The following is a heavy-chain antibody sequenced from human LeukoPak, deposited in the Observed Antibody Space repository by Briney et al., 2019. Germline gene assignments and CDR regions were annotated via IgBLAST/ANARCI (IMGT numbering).Heavy chain of an antibody. CDR1: GFTFSLYW. J-gene: IGHJ4*02. CDR2: IKSKTDGGTT. D-gene: IGHD6-13*01. CDR3: TTVRSWYYFDY. V-gene: IGHV3-15*01. Sequence: PGGSLRLSCEASGFTFSLYWMTWVRQAPGKGLEWVGRIKSKTDGGTTDYAAPVKGRFTISRDDSKNTLYLQMNSLKTEDTAVYYCTTVRSWYYFDYWGQGTLVTVSS.